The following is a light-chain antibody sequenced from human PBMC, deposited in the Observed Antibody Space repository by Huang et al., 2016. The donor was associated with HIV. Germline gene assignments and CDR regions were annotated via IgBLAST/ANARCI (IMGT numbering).Light chain of an antibody. CDR3: QQSYTTPPT. Sequence: DIQMTQSPSSLSASVGDSVTVTCRASQNINIFLNWYQQKPGKAPNLLVYATSTLHGGVPSRFTGSGSVTDFTLTTNSLQLEDFATYYCQQSYTTPPTFGQGTRLEIK. J-gene: IGKJ5*01. CDR2: ATS. CDR1: QNINIF. V-gene: IGKV1-39*01.